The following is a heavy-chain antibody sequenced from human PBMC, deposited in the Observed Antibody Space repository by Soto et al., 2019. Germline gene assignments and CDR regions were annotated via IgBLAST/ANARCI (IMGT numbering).Heavy chain of an antibody. CDR3: TRHLTGDDAFDI. V-gene: IGHV3-73*01. D-gene: IGHD7-27*01. CDR1: GFTFSGSA. CDR2: IRSKANSYAT. Sequence: GGSLRLSCAASGFTFSGSAMHWVRQASGKGLEWVGRIRSKANSYATAYAASVKGRFTISRDDSKNTAYLQMNSLKTEETAVHYCTRHLTGDDAFDIWGEGTIVTVSS. J-gene: IGHJ3*02.